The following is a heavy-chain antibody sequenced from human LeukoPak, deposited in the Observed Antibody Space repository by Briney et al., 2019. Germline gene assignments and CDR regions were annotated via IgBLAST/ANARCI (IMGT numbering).Heavy chain of an antibody. J-gene: IGHJ6*01. Sequence: SVKVSCKASGGTFSSYAISWVRQAPGQGLEWMGRIIPILGIANYAQKFQGRVTITADKSASTAYMELSSLRSEDTAVYYCARVLYYYYGMDVWGQGTTVTVSS. CDR2: IIPILGIA. V-gene: IGHV1-69*04. D-gene: IGHD3-3*01. CDR1: GGTFSSYA. CDR3: ARVLYYYYGMDV.